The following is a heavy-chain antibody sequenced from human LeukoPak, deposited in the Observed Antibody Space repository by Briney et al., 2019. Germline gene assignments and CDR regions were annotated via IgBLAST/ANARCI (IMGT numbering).Heavy chain of an antibody. V-gene: IGHV3-33*06. CDR3: AKSGRNWAYLEY. Sequence: GRSLRLSCAVSGFTLSNYGMHRVRQAPGRGLEWVAVIWYDGTNKYYADSVRGRFTISRDSSKNTLYLQMNSLRAEDTAVYYCAKSGRNWAYLEYWGQGTLVTVSS. CDR2: IWYDGTNK. J-gene: IGHJ4*02. D-gene: IGHD7-27*01. CDR1: GFTLSNYG.